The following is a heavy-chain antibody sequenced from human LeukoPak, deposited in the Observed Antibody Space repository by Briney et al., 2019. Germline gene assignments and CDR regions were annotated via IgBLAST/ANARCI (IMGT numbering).Heavy chain of an antibody. Sequence: GGSLRLSCAASGFTFSTYPISWVRQAPGKGLEWVSAISGGGDSTYYADSVKGRFTISRDNYKNTLNLQMNSLRAEDTALYYCAKDSVRGDSGYGDDGFDIGGQGKMVTVSS. D-gene: IGHD5-12*01. J-gene: IGHJ3*02. CDR1: GFTFSTYP. V-gene: IGHV3-23*01. CDR2: ISGGGDST. CDR3: AKDSVRGDSGYGDDGFDI.